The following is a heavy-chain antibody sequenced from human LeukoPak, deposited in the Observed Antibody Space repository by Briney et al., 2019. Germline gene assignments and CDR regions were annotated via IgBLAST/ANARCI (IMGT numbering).Heavy chain of an antibody. CDR2: ISSSSSYI. D-gene: IGHD5-18*01. CDR1: GFTFSSYS. Sequence: GGSLRLSCAASGFTFSSYSMNWVRQAPGKGLEWVSSISSSSSYIYYADSVKGRFTISRDNAKNSLYLQMNSLRAEDTAVYYCARGAEIQLWYLDYWGQGTLVTVSS. V-gene: IGHV3-21*01. J-gene: IGHJ4*02. CDR3: ARGAEIQLWYLDY.